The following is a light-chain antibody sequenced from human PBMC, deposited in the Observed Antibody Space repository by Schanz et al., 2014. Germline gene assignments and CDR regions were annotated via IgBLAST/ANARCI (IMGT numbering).Light chain of an antibody. Sequence: EIVLTQSPGTLSLSPGERATLSCRASQSVSSSYLAWYQQKPGQAPRLLFYGASTRATGIPARFSGSGSGTEFTLTISSLQPEDFAIYYCQQYSAWPPLTFGGGTKVEI. CDR1: QSVSSSY. V-gene: IGKV3-20*01. J-gene: IGKJ4*01. CDR2: GAS. CDR3: QQYSAWPPLT.